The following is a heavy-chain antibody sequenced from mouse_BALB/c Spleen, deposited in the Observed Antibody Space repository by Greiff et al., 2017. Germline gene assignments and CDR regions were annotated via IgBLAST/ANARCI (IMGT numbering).Heavy chain of an antibody. CDR3: ASYGYAMDY. Sequence: EVKLMESGGGLVQPGGSRKLSCAASGFTFSSFGMHWVRQAPEKGLEWVAYISSGSSTYYPDSVKGRFTISRDNARNILYLQMSSLRSEDTAMYYCASYGYAMDYWGQGTSVTVSS. CDR2: ISSGSST. V-gene: IGHV5-17*02. J-gene: IGHJ4*01. D-gene: IGHD1-1*01. CDR1: GFTFSSFG.